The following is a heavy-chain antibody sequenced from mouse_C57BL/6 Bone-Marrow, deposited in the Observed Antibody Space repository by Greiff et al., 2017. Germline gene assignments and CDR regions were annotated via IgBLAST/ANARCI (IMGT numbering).Heavy chain of an antibody. J-gene: IGHJ2*01. CDR3: ARRPYGYDGGVVYFDY. V-gene: IGHV5-6*01. D-gene: IGHD2-2*01. CDR2: ISSGGSYT. CDR1: GFTFSSYG. Sequence: EVQVVESGGDLVKPGGSLKLSCAASGFTFSSYGMSWVRQTPDKRLEWVATISSGGSYTYYPDSVKGRFTISRDNAKNTLYLQMSSLKSEDTAMYYCARRPYGYDGGVVYFDYWGKGTTLTVSS.